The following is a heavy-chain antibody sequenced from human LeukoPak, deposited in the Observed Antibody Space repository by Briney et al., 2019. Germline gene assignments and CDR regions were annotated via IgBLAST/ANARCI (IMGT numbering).Heavy chain of an antibody. J-gene: IGHJ4*02. Sequence: GGSLRLSCAASGFTVSSNYMSWVRQAPGKGLEWVSVIYSGGSTYYADSVKGRFTISRDNSKNTLYLQMNSLRAEDTAVYYCARDSERDPRFLEWLFPFDYWGQGTLVTVSS. CDR3: ARDSERDPRFLEWLFPFDY. D-gene: IGHD3-3*01. CDR2: IYSGGST. V-gene: IGHV3-53*05. CDR1: GFTVSSNY.